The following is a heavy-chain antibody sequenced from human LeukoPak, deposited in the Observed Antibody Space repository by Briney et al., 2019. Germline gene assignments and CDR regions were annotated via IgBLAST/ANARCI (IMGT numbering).Heavy chain of an antibody. CDR2: IYYSGST. D-gene: IGHD3-22*01. CDR1: GCSISSYY. J-gene: IGHJ4*02. Sequence: AETLSLTCTVSGCSISSYYWSWIRQPPGKGLERIGYIYYSGSTNYNPSLKSRVTISVDKSKNQFSLKLSSVNAADTAVYYCARGQYYDSSGYLERWGQGTLVTVSS. CDR3: ARGQYYDSSGYLER. V-gene: IGHV4-59*01.